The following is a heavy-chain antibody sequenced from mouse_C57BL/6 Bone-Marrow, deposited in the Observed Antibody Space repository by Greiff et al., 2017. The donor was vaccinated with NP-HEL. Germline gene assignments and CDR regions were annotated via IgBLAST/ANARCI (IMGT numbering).Heavy chain of an antibody. J-gene: IGHJ4*01. CDR3: ARRDSNYLYAMDY. Sequence: EVQLKESGPGLVKPSQSLSLTCSVTGYSITSGYYWNWIRQFPGNKLEWMGYISYDGSNNYNPSLKNRISITRDTSKNQFFLKLNSVTTEDTATYYCARRDSNYLYAMDYWGQGTSVTVSS. CDR2: ISYDGSN. V-gene: IGHV3-6*01. CDR1: GYSITSGYY. D-gene: IGHD2-5*01.